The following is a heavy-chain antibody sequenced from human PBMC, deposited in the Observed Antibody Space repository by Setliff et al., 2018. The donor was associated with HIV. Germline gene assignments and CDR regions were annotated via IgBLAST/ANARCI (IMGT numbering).Heavy chain of an antibody. CDR1: GYTFTNYA. CDR3: ARWVTFGGAKNAFDI. Sequence: ASVKVSCKTSGYTFTNYAVHWVRQAPGQRLEWMGRINTVNGNTKYSQNFQGRVTITRDTSADTANMELSSLRSEDTAVYYCARWVTFGGAKNAFDIWGQGTMVTVSS. V-gene: IGHV1-3*04. J-gene: IGHJ3*02. D-gene: IGHD3-16*01. CDR2: INTVNGNT.